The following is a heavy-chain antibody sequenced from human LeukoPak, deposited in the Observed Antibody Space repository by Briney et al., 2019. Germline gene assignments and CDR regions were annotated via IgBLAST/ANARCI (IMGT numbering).Heavy chain of an antibody. CDR2: INHSGST. CDR3: ARGASSRAARPTFLVGKYYFDY. V-gene: IGHV4-39*07. J-gene: IGHJ4*02. D-gene: IGHD6-6*01. Sequence: PSETLSLTCTVSGGSISSSSYYWSWIRQPPGKGLEWIGEINHSGSTNYNPSLKSRVTISVDTSKNQFSLKLSSVTAADTAVYYCARGASSRAARPTFLVGKYYFDYWGQGTLVTVSS. CDR1: GGSISSSSYY.